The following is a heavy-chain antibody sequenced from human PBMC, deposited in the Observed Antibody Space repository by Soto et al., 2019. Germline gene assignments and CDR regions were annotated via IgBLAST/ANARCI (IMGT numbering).Heavy chain of an antibody. D-gene: IGHD2-2*01. CDR3: ARGDIVLVPASEGNWFDP. CDR2: INPDAGAT. CDR1: AYSFTTYH. J-gene: IGHJ5*02. Sequence: QVQLVQSGAEVKKPGASVTLSCKASAYSFTTYHIHWVRQAPGQGLEWMGLINPDAGATNYAQSFQGRLRLTRDTSTSTVYMELRSLRFDDTAVYYCARGDIVLVPASEGNWFDPWGQGTLVTVS. V-gene: IGHV1-46*01.